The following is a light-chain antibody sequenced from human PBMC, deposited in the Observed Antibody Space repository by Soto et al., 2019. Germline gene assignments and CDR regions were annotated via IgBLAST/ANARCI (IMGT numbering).Light chain of an antibody. V-gene: IGKV3-20*01. CDR3: QQYGSSPRT. Sequence: EIVLTQSPGSLSLSPGERATLSCRASQTVTSSFLAWYQQKPGQAPKLLINGASNRATDTPNRYSGSGSGTDFTLAISRVETEDFAVYYWQQYGSSPRTFAQGTNVDIK. CDR1: QTVTSSF. CDR2: GAS. J-gene: IGKJ1*01.